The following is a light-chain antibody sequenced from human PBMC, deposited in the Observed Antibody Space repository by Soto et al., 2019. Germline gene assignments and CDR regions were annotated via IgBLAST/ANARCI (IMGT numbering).Light chain of an antibody. J-gene: IGKJ1*01. CDR2: AAS. V-gene: IGKV1-8*01. Sequence: AIRMTQSPSSLSASTGDRVTITCRASQGISSYLAWYQQKPGKAPKLLIYAASTLQSGVPSRFSGSGSGTEFTLTISSLQPDDVAIYYCQQYNDYSWTFGQGTKV. CDR1: QGISSY. CDR3: QQYNDYSWT.